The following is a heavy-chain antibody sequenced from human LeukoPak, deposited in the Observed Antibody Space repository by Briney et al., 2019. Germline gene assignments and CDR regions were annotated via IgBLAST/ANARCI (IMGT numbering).Heavy chain of an antibody. CDR2: ISYAGSNK. V-gene: IGHV3-30*01. CDR3: ARVLKAYGEYAGPFDF. CDR1: GFTFSTYA. Sequence: PGRSLRLSCAASGFTFSTYAMHWVRQAPGKGLEWVAVISYAGSNKYYADSVKGRFTISRDNPNNTLSLQMDSLRGEDTAVYYCARVLKAYGEYAGPFDFWGQGTLVTVSS. J-gene: IGHJ4*02. D-gene: IGHD4-17*01.